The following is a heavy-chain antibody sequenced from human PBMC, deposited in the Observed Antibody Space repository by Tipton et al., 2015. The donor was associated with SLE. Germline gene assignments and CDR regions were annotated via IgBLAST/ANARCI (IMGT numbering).Heavy chain of an antibody. V-gene: IGHV4-39*07. CDR3: ARGQLWLDAFDI. CDR2: IYYSGST. CDR1: GGSISSSSYY. J-gene: IGHJ3*02. D-gene: IGHD2-21*01. Sequence: TLSLTCTVSGGSISSSSYYWGWIRQPPGKGLEWIGRIYYSGSTYYNPSLKSRVTISVDTSKNQFSLKLSSVTAADTAEYFCARGQLWLDAFDIWGQGTMVTVSS.